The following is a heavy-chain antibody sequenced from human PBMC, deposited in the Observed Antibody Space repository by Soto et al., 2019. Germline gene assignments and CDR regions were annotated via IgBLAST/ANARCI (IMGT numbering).Heavy chain of an antibody. J-gene: IGHJ3*02. CDR3: ARVVDSSSWYRDAFDI. V-gene: IGHV1-69*12. CDR1: GGTFSSYA. D-gene: IGHD6-13*01. CDR2: IIPIFGTA. Sequence: QVQLVQSGAEVKKPGSSVKVSCKASGGTFSSYAISWVRQAPGQGLEWMGGIIPIFGTANYAQKFQGRVTIPADESTSTAYMELSSVRSEDTAVYYCARVVDSSSWYRDAFDIWGQGTMVTVSS.